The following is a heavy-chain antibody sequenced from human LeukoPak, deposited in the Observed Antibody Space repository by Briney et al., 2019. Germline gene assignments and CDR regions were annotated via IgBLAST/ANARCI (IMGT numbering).Heavy chain of an antibody. D-gene: IGHD5-18*01. V-gene: IGHV4-59*01. CDR3: ARGSTAMVIFGY. CDR2: IYYSGST. J-gene: IGHJ4*02. CDR1: GGSISSYY. Sequence: SSETLSLTCTVSGGSISSYYWSWIRQPPGKGLEWIGYIYYSGSTNYNPSLKSRVTISVDTSKNQFSLKLSSVTAADTAVYYCARGSTAMVIFGYWGQGTLVTVSS.